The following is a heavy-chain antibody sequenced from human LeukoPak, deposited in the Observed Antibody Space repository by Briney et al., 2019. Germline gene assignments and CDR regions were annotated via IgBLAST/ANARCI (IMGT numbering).Heavy chain of an antibody. CDR3: ARDGTSTDDY. J-gene: IGHJ4*02. D-gene: IGHD2-2*01. V-gene: IGHV1-18*01. CDR2: ISGNNDNP. Sequence: GASVKVSCKASGYTFSNFGINWVRHAPGQGLEWMGWISGNNDNPNYGQKFQGRFTVTTDSSTYTAYMELRNLRFDDTAVYYCARDGTSTDDYWGQGTLVTVSS. CDR1: GYTFSNFG.